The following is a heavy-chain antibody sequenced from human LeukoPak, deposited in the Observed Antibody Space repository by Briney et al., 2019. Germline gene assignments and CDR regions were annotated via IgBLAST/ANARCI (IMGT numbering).Heavy chain of an antibody. J-gene: IGHJ5*02. CDR2: IRYDGSNK. Sequence: PGGSLRLSCAASGFTFSSYGMHWVRQAPGKGLEWVAFIRYDGSNKYYADSVKGRFTISRDNSKNTLYLQMNSLRAEDTAVYYCAKDSQQQLVPYNWFDPWGQGTLVTVSS. CDR3: AKDSQQQLVPYNWFDP. V-gene: IGHV3-30*02. D-gene: IGHD6-13*01. CDR1: GFTFSSYG.